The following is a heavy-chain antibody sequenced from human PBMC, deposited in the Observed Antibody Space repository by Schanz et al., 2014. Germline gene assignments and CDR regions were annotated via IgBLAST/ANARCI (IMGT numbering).Heavy chain of an antibody. CDR1: GFTFSSNS. V-gene: IGHV3-21*04. CDR3: AKTPREYCNYDSCPNWFDS. Sequence: VQLVDSGGGVVQPGGSLRLSCAASGFTFSSNSMNWVRQAPGKGLEWVSYVSRSTPDIYYADSVKGRFTMSRDNAKNSGFLQMNSLRAEDTAVYYCAKTPREYCNYDSCPNWFDSWGQGTLVTASS. D-gene: IGHD2-15*01. CDR2: VSRSTPDI. J-gene: IGHJ5*01.